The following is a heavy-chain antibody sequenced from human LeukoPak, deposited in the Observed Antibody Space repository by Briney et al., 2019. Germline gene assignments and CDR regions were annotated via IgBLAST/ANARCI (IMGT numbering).Heavy chain of an antibody. CDR2: ISGSGGST. CDR3: AREYGNFRFFDY. D-gene: IGHD4-11*01. J-gene: IGHJ4*02. CDR1: GFTFSSYA. Sequence: PGGSLRLSCAASGFTFSSYAMSWVRQAPGKGLEWVSAISGSGGSTYYADSVKGRFTISRDNAKNSLYLQMNSLRAEDTAVYYCAREYGNFRFFDYWGQGTLVTVSS. V-gene: IGHV3-23*01.